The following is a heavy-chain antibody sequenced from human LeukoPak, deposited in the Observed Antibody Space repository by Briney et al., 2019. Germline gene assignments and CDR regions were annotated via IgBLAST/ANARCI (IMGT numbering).Heavy chain of an antibody. CDR3: AIHIVVVPAAKKKNWFDP. J-gene: IGHJ5*02. CDR2: INHSGST. CDR1: GGSFSGYY. D-gene: IGHD2-2*01. V-gene: IGHV4-34*01. Sequence: RTSETLSLTCAVDGGSFSGYYWSWIRQPPGKGLEWIGEINHSGSTNYNPSLKSRVTISVDTSKNQFSLKLSSVTAADTAVYYCAIHIVVVPAAKKKNWFDPWGQGTLVTVSS.